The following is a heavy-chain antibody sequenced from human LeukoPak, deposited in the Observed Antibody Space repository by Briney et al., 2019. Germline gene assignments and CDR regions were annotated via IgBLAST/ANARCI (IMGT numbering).Heavy chain of an antibody. V-gene: IGHV3-9*01. Sequence: PGRSLRLSCAASGFTFDDYAMHWVRQAPGKGLEWVSGISWNSGSIGYADSVKGRFTISRDNAKNSLYLQMNSLRAEDTALYYCAKEGYCSGIPPGYFDYWGQGTLVTVSS. CDR3: AKEGYCSGIPPGYFDY. CDR2: ISWNSGSI. CDR1: GFTFDDYA. J-gene: IGHJ4*02. D-gene: IGHD3-10*01.